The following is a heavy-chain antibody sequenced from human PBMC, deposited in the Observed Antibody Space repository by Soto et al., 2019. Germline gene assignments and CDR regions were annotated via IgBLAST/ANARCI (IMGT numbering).Heavy chain of an antibody. CDR2: INAYNGDT. D-gene: IGHD3-16*01. CDR3: ARMGDVPYYYYGMDV. Sequence: QVQLVQSGAEVKKPGASVKVSCKASGYTFTSYGFSWVRQAPGQGLEWMGWINAYNGDTNYAQNHQGRDTMTTDTSMHTAYMELRSLRSYDTAVYYCARMGDVPYYYYGMDVWGQGTTVTVSS. V-gene: IGHV1-18*01. J-gene: IGHJ6*02. CDR1: GYTFTSYG.